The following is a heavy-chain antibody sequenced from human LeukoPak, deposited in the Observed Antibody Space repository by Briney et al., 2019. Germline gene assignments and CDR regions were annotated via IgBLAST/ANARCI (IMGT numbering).Heavy chain of an antibody. V-gene: IGHV1-18*01. CDR1: GYTFSNFA. CDR3: ARALLWFGEPSHIDY. J-gene: IGHJ4*02. D-gene: IGHD3-10*01. CDR2: ITAYNDNT. Sequence: ASVKVSCKASGYTFSNFAISWLRQAPGQGPEWMGWITAYNDNTNYAQRLQGRVTMTTDTSTSTAYMELRSLRSDDTAVYYCARALLWFGEPSHIDYWGQGTLVTASS.